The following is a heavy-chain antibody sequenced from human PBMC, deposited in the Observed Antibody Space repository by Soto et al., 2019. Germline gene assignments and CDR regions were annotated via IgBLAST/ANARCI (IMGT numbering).Heavy chain of an antibody. V-gene: IGHV3-33*01. D-gene: IGHD3-10*01. CDR1: GFTFSSYG. CDR2: IWYDGSNK. Sequence: GGSLRLSCAASGFTFSSYGMHWVRQAPGKGLEWVAVIWYDGSNKYYADSVKGRFTISRDNSKNTLYLQMNSLRAEDTAVYYCASGEMVREEAFDIWGQGTMVTVSS. J-gene: IGHJ3*02. CDR3: ASGEMVREEAFDI.